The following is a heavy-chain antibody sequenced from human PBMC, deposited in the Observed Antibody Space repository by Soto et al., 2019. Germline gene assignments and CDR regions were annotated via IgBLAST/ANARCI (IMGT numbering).Heavy chain of an antibody. CDR2: IWYDGSNK. CDR1: GFTFSSYG. D-gene: IGHD3-22*01. CDR3: AREGYYYDSSGYYSGAFDI. J-gene: IGHJ3*02. Sequence: PGGSLRLSCAASGFTFSSYGMHWVRQAPGKGLEWVAVIWYDGSNKYYADSVKGRFTISRDNSKNTLYLQMNSLRAEDTAVYYCAREGYYYDSSGYYSGAFDIWGQGTMVTVSS. V-gene: IGHV3-33*01.